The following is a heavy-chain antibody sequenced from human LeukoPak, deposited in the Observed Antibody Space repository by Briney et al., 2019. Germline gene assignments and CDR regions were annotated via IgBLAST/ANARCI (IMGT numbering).Heavy chain of an antibody. V-gene: IGHV4-59*02. CDR3: ARDRGRWGGFDY. Sequence: PSETLSLTCTASGCSVTTDYRNWVRQPPGKGLEWISYICKSGGTIYNPSLKSRLTISADTSKNQFSLRLTSVPDADTAVYFCARDRGRWGGFDYWGQGTQVTVSS. J-gene: IGHJ4*02. D-gene: IGHD3-10*01. CDR2: ICKSGGT. CDR1: GCSVTTDY.